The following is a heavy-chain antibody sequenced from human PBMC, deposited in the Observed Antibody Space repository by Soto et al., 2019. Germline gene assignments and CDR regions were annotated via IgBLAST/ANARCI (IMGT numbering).Heavy chain of an antibody. CDR1: GGTISSYA. D-gene: IGHD6-6*01. V-gene: IGHV1-69*01. CDR2: IMPIIGTA. CDR3: ARGGYSSSYRLDY. J-gene: IGHJ4*02. Sequence: QVQLVQSGAEVKKPGSSVKVSCKASGGTISSYAMSWVRQRPGQGLEWMGGIMPIIGTANYAQKFQGRVTITADESTSTAYMELSSLRSEDTAVYYCARGGYSSSYRLDYWGQGTLVTVSS.